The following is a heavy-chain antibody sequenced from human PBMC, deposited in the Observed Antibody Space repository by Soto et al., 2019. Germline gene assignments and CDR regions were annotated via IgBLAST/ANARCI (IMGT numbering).Heavy chain of an antibody. Sequence: GGSLRLSCAASGFTFSSYSMNWVRQAPGKGLEWVSSISSSSSYIYYADSVKGRFTISRDNAKNSLYLQMNSLRAEDTAVYYCARDQFESEYSYGYPDYWGQGTLVTVSS. CDR2: ISSSSSYI. CDR3: ARDQFESEYSYGYPDY. CDR1: GFTFSSYS. D-gene: IGHD5-18*01. J-gene: IGHJ4*02. V-gene: IGHV3-21*01.